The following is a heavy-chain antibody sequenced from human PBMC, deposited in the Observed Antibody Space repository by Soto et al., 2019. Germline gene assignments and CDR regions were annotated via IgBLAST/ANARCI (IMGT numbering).Heavy chain of an antibody. CDR3: ARDVSGYSYGYDRYCDY. J-gene: IGHJ4*02. CDR1: GGTFSSYA. Sequence: QVQLVQSGAEVKKPGSSVKVSCKASGGTFSSYAISWVRQAPGPGLEWMGGIIPICGTANYAQKFQGRVTNTADESTSTAYMELSSLRSEDTAVYYCARDVSGYSYGYDRYCDYWGQGTLVTVSS. D-gene: IGHD5-18*01. V-gene: IGHV1-69*01. CDR2: IIPICGTA.